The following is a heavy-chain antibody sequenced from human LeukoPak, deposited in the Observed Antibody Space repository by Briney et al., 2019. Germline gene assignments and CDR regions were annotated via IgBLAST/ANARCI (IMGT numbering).Heavy chain of an antibody. CDR1: GGSIRSYY. CDR3: ARTLYSYGPFFDY. J-gene: IGHJ4*02. D-gene: IGHD5-18*01. Sequence: SETLSLTCNVSGGSIRSYYWSWIRQPPGKGVEWIGYIYYSGSTNYNPSLKSRVTISVDTSKNQFSLKLSSVTAADTAVYYCARTLYSYGPFFDYWGQGTLVTVSS. V-gene: IGHV4-59*08. CDR2: IYYSGST.